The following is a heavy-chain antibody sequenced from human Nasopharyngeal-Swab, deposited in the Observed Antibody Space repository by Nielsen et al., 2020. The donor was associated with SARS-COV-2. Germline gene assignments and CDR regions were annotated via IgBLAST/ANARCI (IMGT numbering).Heavy chain of an antibody. CDR1: GYTFTSYG. V-gene: IGHV1-18*01. D-gene: IGHD6-13*01. Sequence: AAVKVSCKASGYTFTSYGISWVRQDPGQGLEWMGWISAYNGNTNYAQKLQGRVTMTTDTSTSTAYMELRSLRSDDTAVYYCARAGRAAAAPSYGMDVWGQGTTVTVSS. CDR2: ISAYNGNT. J-gene: IGHJ6*02. CDR3: ARAGRAAAAPSYGMDV.